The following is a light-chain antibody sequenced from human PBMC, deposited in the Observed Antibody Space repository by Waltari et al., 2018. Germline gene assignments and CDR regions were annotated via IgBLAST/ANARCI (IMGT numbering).Light chain of an antibody. J-gene: IGLJ2*01. V-gene: IGLV1-44*01. CDR1: SSNIGSNT. CDR2: SNK. CDR3: AAWDDSLNGVV. Sequence: QSVLTQPPSASGTPGQRVTISCSGSSSNIGSNTVNWYQQPQGTAPKLLIYSNKQRPSGVPDRFSGSKSGTSASLAISGLQSEDEADYYCAAWDDSLNGVVFGGGTKLTVL.